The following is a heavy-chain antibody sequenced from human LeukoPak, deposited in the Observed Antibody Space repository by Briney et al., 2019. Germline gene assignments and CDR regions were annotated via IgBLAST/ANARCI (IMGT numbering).Heavy chain of an antibody. CDR1: GGTFSSYA. CDR2: IIPILGIA. V-gene: IGHV1-69*04. CDR3: ARREMATGSDDY. J-gene: IGHJ4*02. D-gene: IGHD5-24*01. Sequence: GASVKVSCKASGGTFSSYAISWVRQAPGQGLEWMGRIIPILGIANYAQKFQGRVTITADKSTSTAYMELSSLRSEDTAVYYCARREMATGSDDYWGQGTLVTVSS.